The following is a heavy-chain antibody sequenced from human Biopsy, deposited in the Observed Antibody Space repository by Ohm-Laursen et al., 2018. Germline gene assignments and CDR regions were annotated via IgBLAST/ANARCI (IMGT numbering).Heavy chain of an antibody. CDR2: ISNSGNT. Sequence: SDTLSLTCIVSGDSINSSYWSWIRQAPGKGLEWIGFISNSGNTNYNPSLKSRVTISADTSKNQFSLKLGSVTVADTAVFYCVRRGSGGRSFDYWGQGSLVTVSS. V-gene: IGHV4-59*08. CDR3: VRRGSGGRSFDY. J-gene: IGHJ4*02. D-gene: IGHD2-15*01. CDR1: GDSINSSY.